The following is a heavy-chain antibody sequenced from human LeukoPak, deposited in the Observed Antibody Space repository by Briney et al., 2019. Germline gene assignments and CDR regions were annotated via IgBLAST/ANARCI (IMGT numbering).Heavy chain of an antibody. CDR1: GFTFSSYA. Sequence: GGSLRLSCAASGFTFSSYAMSWVRQAPGKGLEWVSATSGSGGSTYYADSVKGRFTISRDNSKNTLYLQMNSLRAEDTALYYCARRGDCSTTTCQTLYYYYYMDVWGKGTTVTVSS. D-gene: IGHD2-2*03. J-gene: IGHJ6*03. CDR2: TSGSGGST. V-gene: IGHV3-23*01. CDR3: ARRGDCSTTTCQTLYYYYYMDV.